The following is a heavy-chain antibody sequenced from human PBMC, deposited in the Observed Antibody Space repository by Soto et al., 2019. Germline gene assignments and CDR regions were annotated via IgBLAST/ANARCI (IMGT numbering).Heavy chain of an antibody. Sequence: SETLSLTCTVSGGSISSVSYYWGWIRQPPGKGLEWIGSIYYSGSAYYSPSLKSRVTMSVGTSKNQLSLKLSSVTAADTAVYYCARLHCNSPNCVPLDPWGQGTLVTSPQ. D-gene: IGHD2-2*01. V-gene: IGHV4-39*01. CDR2: IYYSGSA. CDR1: GGSISSVSYY. CDR3: ARLHCNSPNCVPLDP. J-gene: IGHJ5*02.